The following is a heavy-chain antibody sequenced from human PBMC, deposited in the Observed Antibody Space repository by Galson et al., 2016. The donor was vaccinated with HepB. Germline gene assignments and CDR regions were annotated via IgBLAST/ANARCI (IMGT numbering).Heavy chain of an antibody. V-gene: IGHV3-33*08. CDR2: IWYDGSRK. CDR3: VREATDSDEFMGWFDP. D-gene: IGHD3-22*01. J-gene: IGHJ5*02. Sequence: SLRLSCAASGFTFTTYWMSWVRQAPGKGLEWVAVIWYDGSRKYYGDSVKGRFTISRDNSKDTLYLDMTNLGVADTAVYYCVREATDSDEFMGWFDPWGQGILVTVS. CDR1: GFTFTTYW.